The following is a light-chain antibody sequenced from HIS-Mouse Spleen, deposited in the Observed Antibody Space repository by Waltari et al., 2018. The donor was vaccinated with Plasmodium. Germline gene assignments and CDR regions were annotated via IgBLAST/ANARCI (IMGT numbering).Light chain of an antibody. J-gene: IGLJ2*01. Sequence: QSALTQRRSVSGSPGQSVTISCTGTSSDVGGYTYVSWYQQHPGKVPKLMIYDVSKRPSGVPDRFSGSKSGNTASLTISGLQAEDEADYYCCSYAGSYTLVFGGGTKLTVL. V-gene: IGLV2-11*01. CDR1: SSDVGGYTY. CDR3: CSYAGSYTLV. CDR2: DVS.